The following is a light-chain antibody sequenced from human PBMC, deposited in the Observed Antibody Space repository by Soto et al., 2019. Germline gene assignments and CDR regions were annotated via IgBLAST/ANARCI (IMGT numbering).Light chain of an antibody. CDR1: QSVSSN. CDR3: QQYNNGIAWT. J-gene: IGKJ1*01. CDR2: GAS. V-gene: IGKV3-15*01. Sequence: EIVMTQSPATLSVSPGERATLSCRASQSVSSNLAWYQQKPGQAPRLLIYGASTRATGIPARFSGSGSGTEFTLTISSLQSEDFAVYYCQQYNNGIAWTFGQGTKVDI.